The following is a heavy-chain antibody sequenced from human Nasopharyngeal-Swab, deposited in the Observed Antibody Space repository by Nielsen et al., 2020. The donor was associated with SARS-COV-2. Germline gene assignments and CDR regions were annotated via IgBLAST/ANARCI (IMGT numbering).Heavy chain of an antibody. CDR1: GYTFTSYG. Sequence: SVKVSCKASGYTFTSYGISWVRQAPGQGLEWMGGIIPIFGTANYAQKFQGRVTITADKSTSTAYMELSSLRSEDTAVYYCARGDFEVEQQLANYYYYYGMDVWGQGTTVTVSS. J-gene: IGHJ6*02. CDR3: ARGDFEVEQQLANYYYYYGMDV. CDR2: IIPIFGTA. V-gene: IGHV1-69*06. D-gene: IGHD6-13*01.